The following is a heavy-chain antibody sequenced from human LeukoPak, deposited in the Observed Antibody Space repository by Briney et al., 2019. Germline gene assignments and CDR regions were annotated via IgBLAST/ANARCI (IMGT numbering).Heavy chain of an antibody. CDR1: GFTFSYYS. CDR3: AKVDRGDYSSSPVPYYNYYMNV. Sequence: PGGSLRLSCAASGFTFSYYSMNWVRQAPGRGLEGVSCISSSSSLIFYSDSVRGRFTISRDNAKNLLYLHMNSLRVEDTAVYYCAKVDRGDYSSSPVPYYNYYMNVWGKGTTVTVSS. V-gene: IGHV3-21*01. J-gene: IGHJ6*03. D-gene: IGHD6-13*01. CDR2: ISSSSSLI.